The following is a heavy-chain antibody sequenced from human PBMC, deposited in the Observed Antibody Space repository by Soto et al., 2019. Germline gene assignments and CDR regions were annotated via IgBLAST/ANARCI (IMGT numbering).Heavy chain of an antibody. J-gene: IGHJ4*02. CDR1: GFTFSSYA. CDR3: ARDPVLDFVAAYYFDY. CDR2: ISYDGSNK. D-gene: IGHD6-19*01. Sequence: QVQLVESGGGVVQPGRSLRLSCAASGFTFSSYAMHWVRQAPGKGLEWVAVISYDGSNKYYADSVKGRFTISRDNSKNTLYLQMNSLTAEDTAVYYCARDPVLDFVAAYYFDYWGQGTLVTVSS. V-gene: IGHV3-30-3*01.